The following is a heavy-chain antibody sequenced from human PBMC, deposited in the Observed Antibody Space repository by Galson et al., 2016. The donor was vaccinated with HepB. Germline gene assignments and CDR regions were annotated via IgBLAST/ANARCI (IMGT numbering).Heavy chain of an antibody. CDR1: GFTFSGCA. Sequence: SLRLSCATSGFTFSGCAMHWVRQASGKGLEWIGRIRSKANNYATSYAVSVYGRFTISRDDSKSTAYLQMSSLKTDDTAVYYCIVSLKKYCSGNKCHGDYYYYGMDVWGPGTTVIVS. CDR3: IVSLKKYCSGNKCHGDYYYYGMDV. CDR2: IRSKANNYAT. D-gene: IGHD2-15*01. J-gene: IGHJ6*02. V-gene: IGHV3-73*01.